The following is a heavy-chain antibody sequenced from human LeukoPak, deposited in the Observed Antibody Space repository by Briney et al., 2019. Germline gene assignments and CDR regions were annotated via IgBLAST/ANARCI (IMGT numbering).Heavy chain of an antibody. V-gene: IGHV4-59*08. CDR3: AGLPIVVVPAAPPRGGAFDI. Sequence: SETLSLTCTVSGGSISSYYWSWIRQPPGKGLEWIGYIYYSGSTNYNPSLKSRVTISVDTSKNQFSLKLSSVTAADTAVYYCAGLPIVVVPAAPPRGGAFDIWGQGTMVTVSS. J-gene: IGHJ3*02. CDR1: GGSISSYY. D-gene: IGHD2-2*01. CDR2: IYYSGST.